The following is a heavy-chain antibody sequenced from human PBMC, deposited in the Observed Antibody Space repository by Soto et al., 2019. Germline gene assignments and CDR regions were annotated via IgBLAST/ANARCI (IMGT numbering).Heavy chain of an antibody. CDR3: ARSITMIVAPPIAFDI. CDR1: GGSISSYY. V-gene: IGHV4-59*08. CDR2: IYYSGST. D-gene: IGHD3-22*01. Sequence: SETLSLTCTVSGGSISSYYWSWIRQPPGRGLEWIGYIYYSGSTNYKPSLKSRVTISVDRSKNQFSLKLSSVTAADTAVYYCARSITMIVAPPIAFDIWGQGTMVTVSS. J-gene: IGHJ3*02.